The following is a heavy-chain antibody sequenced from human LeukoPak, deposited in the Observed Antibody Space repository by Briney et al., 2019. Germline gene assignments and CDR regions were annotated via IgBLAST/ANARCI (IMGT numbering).Heavy chain of an antibody. J-gene: IGHJ3*02. Sequence: GGSLRLSCAASGFTFSNYGMNWVRQAPGKGLEWVSSVSSSGRHMYYADSVKGRFTISRDNAKNSLYLQTNSLRAEDTAVYYCGRVKEASAFDIWGQGTMVTVSS. V-gene: IGHV3-21*01. D-gene: IGHD5-12*01. CDR3: GRVKEASAFDI. CDR2: VSSSGRHM. CDR1: GFTFSNYG.